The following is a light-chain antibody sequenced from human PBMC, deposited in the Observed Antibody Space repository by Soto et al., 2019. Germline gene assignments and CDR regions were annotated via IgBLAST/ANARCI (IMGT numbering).Light chain of an antibody. CDR2: KLS. CDR1: RSLVYSDGNTY. Sequence: DVVVTQSPLSLPVTLGQAASISLRSGRSLVYSDGNTYFNWFQQRPGQSPRRLIYKLSERHSGVPDRFSGSGSGTDFTLKISKVEAEDVAVYYCMQGTQRPWTFGQGTKVDI. V-gene: IGKV2-30*01. J-gene: IGKJ1*01. CDR3: MQGTQRPWT.